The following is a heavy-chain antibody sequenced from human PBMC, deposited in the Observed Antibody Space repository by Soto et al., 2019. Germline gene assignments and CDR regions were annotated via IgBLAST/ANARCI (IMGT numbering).Heavy chain of an antibody. CDR3: AKDKPGTTSFDY. CDR2: ISDRGDTT. Sequence: GGSLRLSCAASGFTISSNAMYWVRQAPGKGLEWVSAISDRGDTTHYADSVKGRFTISRDTSKNTLYLQLNTLRADDTAVYYCAKDKPGTTSFDYWGQGTLVTVPS. D-gene: IGHD1-1*01. J-gene: IGHJ4*02. V-gene: IGHV3-23*01. CDR1: GFTISSNA.